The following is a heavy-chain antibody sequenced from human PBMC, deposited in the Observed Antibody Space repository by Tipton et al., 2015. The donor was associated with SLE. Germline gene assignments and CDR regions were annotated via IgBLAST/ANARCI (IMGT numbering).Heavy chain of an antibody. CDR2: IYGGGST. J-gene: IGHJ4*02. Sequence: SLRLSCAASGFTFSSYAMSWVRQAPGKGLEWVSVIYGGGSTHYADSVKGRFTISRDNSKNTLSLQMNSLRGEDTAVYYCAKVVDATGGPDFFDYWGQGTLVTVSS. V-gene: IGHV3-23*03. D-gene: IGHD1-26*01. CDR3: AKVVDATGGPDFFDY. CDR1: GFTFSSYA.